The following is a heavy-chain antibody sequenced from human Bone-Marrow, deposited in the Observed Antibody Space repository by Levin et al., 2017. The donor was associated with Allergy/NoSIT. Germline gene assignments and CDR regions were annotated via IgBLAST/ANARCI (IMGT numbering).Heavy chain of an antibody. CDR2: INVNNGHT. Sequence: GESLKISCKGSGFNFTDYGLTWVRPAPGQGLEWIGWINVNNGHTNYIQKFQGRVTMTTDTTTSTAYMKLGGLRSNDTAIYYCARGFDSWGQGTLVTVSS. CDR3: ARGFDS. J-gene: IGHJ4*02. V-gene: IGHV1-18*01. CDR1: GFNFTDYG.